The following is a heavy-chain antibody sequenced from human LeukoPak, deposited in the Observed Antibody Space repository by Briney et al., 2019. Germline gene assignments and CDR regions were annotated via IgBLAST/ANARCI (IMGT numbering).Heavy chain of an antibody. CDR2: IKQDGSEK. J-gene: IGHJ4*02. V-gene: IGHV3-7*01. D-gene: IGHD2-21*01. CDR1: GFTFSSYW. Sequence: GGSLRLSCVGSGFTFSSYWMSWVRQAPGKGLEWVANIKQDGSEKYYVDSVKGRFTISRDNAKNSLYLQMNSLRAEDTAVYYCARDPDILLGVNFDYWGQGALVIVSS. CDR3: ARDPDILLGVNFDY.